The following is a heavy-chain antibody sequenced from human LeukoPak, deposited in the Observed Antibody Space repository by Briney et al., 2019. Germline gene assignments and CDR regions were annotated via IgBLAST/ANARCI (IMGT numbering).Heavy chain of an antibody. D-gene: IGHD3-10*01. V-gene: IGHV4-39*07. CDR2: IHQRGTT. CDR1: GGSISTNTYY. J-gene: IGHJ4*02. Sequence: SETLSLTCIVSGGSISTNTYYWGWIRLPPGKGLEWIGEIHQRGTTYYNPSLRSRVTISVDTSKNQFSLRLTSVTAAGTAVYYCARVTYNGYQHFDYWGQGNLVTVS. CDR3: ARVTYNGYQHFDY.